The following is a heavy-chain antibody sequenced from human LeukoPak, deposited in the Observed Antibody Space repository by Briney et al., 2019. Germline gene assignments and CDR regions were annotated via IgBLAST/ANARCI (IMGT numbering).Heavy chain of an antibody. D-gene: IGHD1-26*01. CDR2: IKEDGSEK. CDR3: VGDLSRSSGTYSPPYFDY. V-gene: IGHV3-7*01. CDR1: GLTFSNYW. J-gene: IGHJ4*02. Sequence: PGGSLRLSCAASGLTFSNYWMCWVSQAPGKGLEWVANIKEDGSEKYYVDSVKGRFTISRDNAKNSLYLQMDTLRVDDTAVYYCVGDLSRSSGTYSPPYFDYWGQGTLVTVSS.